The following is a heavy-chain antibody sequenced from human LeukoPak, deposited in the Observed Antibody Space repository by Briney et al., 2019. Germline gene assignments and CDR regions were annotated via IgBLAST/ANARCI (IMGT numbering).Heavy chain of an antibody. CDR3: ARDYYDSSGYYWVY. D-gene: IGHD3-22*01. CDR2: IYYSWST. J-gene: IGHJ4*02. Sequence: SETLSLTCTVSGVSISSSSYYWGWIRQPPGKGLEGIGSIYYSWSTYYNPSLKSRVTISVDTSKNQFSLKLSSVTAADTAVYYCARDYYDSSGYYWVYWGQGNLVTVSS. V-gene: IGHV4-39*07. CDR1: GVSISSSSYY.